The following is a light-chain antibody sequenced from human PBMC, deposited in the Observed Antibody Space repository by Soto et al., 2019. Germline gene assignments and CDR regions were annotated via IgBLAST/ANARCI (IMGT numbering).Light chain of an antibody. V-gene: IGKV3-15*01. CDR2: GAS. Sequence: DIVFTQSPAPLSVPPGERGNPSLRASQNILSNLAWYQQKPGQAPRLLIYGASTRATGIPARFSGSGSGTEFTLTISSLQSEDFAVYYCQQYNNWPITFGQGTRLEIK. CDR3: QQYNNWPIT. CDR1: QNILSN. J-gene: IGKJ5*01.